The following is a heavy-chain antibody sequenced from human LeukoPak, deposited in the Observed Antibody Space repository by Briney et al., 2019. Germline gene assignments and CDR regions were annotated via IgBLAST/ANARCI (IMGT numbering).Heavy chain of an antibody. D-gene: IGHD5-12*01. CDR3: ANLWLRLHDFDY. V-gene: IGHV3-30*02. CDR2: IRYDGSNK. CDR1: GFTFSSYG. Sequence: TGGSLRLSCAASGFTFSSYGMHWVRQAPGKGLEWVAFIRYDGSNKYYADSVKGRFTISRDNSKNTLYLQMNSLRAEDTAVYYCANLWLRLHDFDYWGQGTLVTVSS. J-gene: IGHJ4*02.